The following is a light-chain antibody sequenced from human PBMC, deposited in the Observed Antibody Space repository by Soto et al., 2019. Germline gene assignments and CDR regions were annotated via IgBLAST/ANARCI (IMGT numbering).Light chain of an antibody. Sequence: DIQMTQSPSSLSASVGARVIITCRASQSISSFLNWYQQKPGKAPKFLIYAASTLQSGVPSRFSGSGSGTDFTLTITSLQPEDFATYYCQQSHSSPVTFGQGTRLEIK. CDR2: AAS. J-gene: IGKJ5*01. V-gene: IGKV1-39*01. CDR1: QSISSF. CDR3: QQSHSSPVT.